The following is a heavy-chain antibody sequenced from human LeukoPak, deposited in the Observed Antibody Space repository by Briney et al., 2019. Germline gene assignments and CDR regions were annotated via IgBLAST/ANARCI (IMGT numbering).Heavy chain of an antibody. CDR1: GFSFSSYG. J-gene: IGHJ4*02. V-gene: IGHV3-30*03. Sequence: GKSLRLSCAASGFSFSSYGMHWVRQAPGKGLEWVADISYDGNNKDYIDSVKGRFTISRDHSKNTLYLQMNSLRAEDTAVYYCASSGYSGYDSFYWGQGTLVTVSS. CDR2: ISYDGNNK. CDR3: ASSGYSGYDSFY. D-gene: IGHD5-12*01.